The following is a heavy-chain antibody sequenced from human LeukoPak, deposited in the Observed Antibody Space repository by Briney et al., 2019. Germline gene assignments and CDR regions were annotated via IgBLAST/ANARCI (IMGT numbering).Heavy chain of an antibody. V-gene: IGHV1-2*02. Sequence: ASVKVFCKASGYSFTGYYMHWVGQAPGQGLEWMGCIDPNSGGTDYAQKFQGRVTMTRDTSISTAYMELSRLTSDDTAVYYCAGLSGYDPYYFDYWGQGTLVAVSS. CDR3: AGLSGYDPYYFDY. J-gene: IGHJ4*02. D-gene: IGHD5-12*01. CDR1: GYSFTGYY. CDR2: IDPNSGGT.